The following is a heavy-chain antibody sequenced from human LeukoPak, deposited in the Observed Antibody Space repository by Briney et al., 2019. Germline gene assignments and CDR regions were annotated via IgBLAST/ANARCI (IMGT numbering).Heavy chain of an antibody. CDR2: IIPIFGTA. CDR1: GGTFSSYA. V-gene: IGHV1-69*05. CDR3: ARDRVVRGVIRFDP. Sequence: ASVKVSCKASGGTFSSYAISWVRQAPGQGLEWMGRIIPIFGTANYAQKFQGRVTITTDESTSTAYMEPSSLRSEDTAVYYCARDRVVRGVIRFDPWGQGTLVTVSS. D-gene: IGHD3-10*01. J-gene: IGHJ5*02.